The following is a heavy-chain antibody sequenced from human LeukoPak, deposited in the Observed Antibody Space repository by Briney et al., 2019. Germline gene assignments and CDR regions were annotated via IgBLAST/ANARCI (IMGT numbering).Heavy chain of an antibody. CDR1: GGSISSYY. CDR2: IYYSGST. D-gene: IGHD3-22*01. V-gene: IGHV4-59*06. Sequence: SETLSLTCTVSGGSISSYYWSWIRQPPGKGLEWIGYIYYSGSTYYNPSLKSRVTISADTSKNQCSLKLSSVTAADTAVYYCARLIVADYYFDYWGQGTLVTVSS. J-gene: IGHJ4*02. CDR3: ARLIVADYYFDY.